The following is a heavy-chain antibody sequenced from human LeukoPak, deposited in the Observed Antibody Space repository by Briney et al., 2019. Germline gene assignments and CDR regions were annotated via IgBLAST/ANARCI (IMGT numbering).Heavy chain of an antibody. CDR1: GFTFSTYV. CDR3: ASSLSSGYYFDY. J-gene: IGHJ4*02. D-gene: IGHD6-19*01. CDR2: ISGSGGST. V-gene: IGHV3-23*01. Sequence: GGSLRLSCAASGFTFSTYVVNWVRQAPGKGLPWVSTISGSGGSTYYADSVKGRFTISRDNSKNTLYLQMNSLRAEDTAVYYCASSLSSGYYFDYWGQGTLVTVSS.